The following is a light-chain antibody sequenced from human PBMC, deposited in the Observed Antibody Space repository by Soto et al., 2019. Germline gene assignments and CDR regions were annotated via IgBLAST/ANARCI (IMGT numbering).Light chain of an antibody. V-gene: IGLV2-23*01. Sequence: QSVLTQPASVSGSPGQSITISCTGTSSDVGSYNVVSWYQQHPGKAPKLMIYEGSKRPSGVSNRFSGSKSGNTASLTIAGLQADDEADYYCCSYASISTWVFGGGTKLTVL. CDR3: CSYASISTWV. CDR1: SSDVGSYNV. CDR2: EGS. J-gene: IGLJ3*02.